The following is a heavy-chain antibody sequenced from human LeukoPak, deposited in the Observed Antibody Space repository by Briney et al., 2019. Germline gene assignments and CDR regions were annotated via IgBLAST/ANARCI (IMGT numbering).Heavy chain of an antibody. J-gene: IGHJ3*02. CDR3: AGSVEYYDILTGPGAFDI. CDR2: ISAYNGNT. CDR1: GYTFTSYG. D-gene: IGHD3-9*01. V-gene: IGHV1-18*01. Sequence: ASVKVSCKASGYTFTSYGISWVRQAPGQGLEWMGWISAYNGNTNYAQKLQGRVTMTTDTSTSTAYMELRSLRSDDTAVYYCAGSVEYYDILTGPGAFDIWGQGTMVTVSS.